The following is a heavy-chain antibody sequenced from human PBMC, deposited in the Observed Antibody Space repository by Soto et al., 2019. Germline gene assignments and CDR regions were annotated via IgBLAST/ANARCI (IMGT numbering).Heavy chain of an antibody. CDR2: IYRTGTI. CDR3: VRDAGVAEKWFDP. J-gene: IGHJ5*02. CDR1: GDSITSTNW. V-gene: IGHV4-4*02. Sequence: SETLSLTCAVSGDSITSTNWWSWVRQPPGKGLEWIVEIYRTGTINYNPSLKSRVTISVDKSKNQFSLNLNSVTAADTAMYYCVRDAGVAEKWFDPWGQGTLVTVSS. D-gene: IGHD6-13*01.